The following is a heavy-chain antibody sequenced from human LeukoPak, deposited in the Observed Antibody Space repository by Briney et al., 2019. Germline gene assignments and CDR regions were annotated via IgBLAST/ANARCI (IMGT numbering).Heavy chain of an antibody. J-gene: IGHJ3*02. CDR3: AKVSSGWYWLDAFDI. Sequence: AGGSLRLSCAASGFTFDDYAMHWARQAPGKGLEWVSGISWNSGSIGYADSVKGRFTISRDNAKNSLYLQMNSLRAEDTALYYCAKVSSGWYWLDAFDIWGQGTMVTVSS. CDR2: ISWNSGSI. D-gene: IGHD6-19*01. CDR1: GFTFDDYA. V-gene: IGHV3-9*01.